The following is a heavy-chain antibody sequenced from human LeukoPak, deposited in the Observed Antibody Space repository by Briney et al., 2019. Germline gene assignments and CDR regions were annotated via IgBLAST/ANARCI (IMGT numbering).Heavy chain of an antibody. D-gene: IGHD3-10*01. CDR2: ISPLGSTT. Sequence: ASVKVSCKASGYSFTTYYIHWVRQAPGQGLVWMGIISPLGSTTAYAQKFQGRVTMTRDMSTSTDYMELSSLRSEDTAVYYCARDNSVGDIAWWFDPWGQGTLVTVSS. CDR3: ARDNSVGDIAWWFDP. J-gene: IGHJ5*02. CDR1: GYSFTTYY. V-gene: IGHV1-46*01.